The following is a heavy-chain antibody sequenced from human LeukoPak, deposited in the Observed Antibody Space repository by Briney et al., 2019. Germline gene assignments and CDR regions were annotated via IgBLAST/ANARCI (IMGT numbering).Heavy chain of an antibody. V-gene: IGHV3-30-3*01. Sequence: GGSLRLSCAASGFTFSSYAMHWVRQAPGKGLEWVAVISYDGSNKYYADSVKGRFTISRDNSKNTLYLQMNSLRAEDTAVYYCAKATYCSSTSCPMWFDPWGQGTLVTVSS. D-gene: IGHD2-2*01. CDR2: ISYDGSNK. J-gene: IGHJ5*02. CDR3: AKATYCSSTSCPMWFDP. CDR1: GFTFSSYA.